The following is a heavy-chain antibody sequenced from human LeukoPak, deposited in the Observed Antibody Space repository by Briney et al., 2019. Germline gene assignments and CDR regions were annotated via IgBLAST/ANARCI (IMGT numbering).Heavy chain of an antibody. CDR1: GGSFSGYY. V-gene: IGHV4-34*01. Sequence: PSETLSLTCAVYGGSFSGYYWSWIRQPPGKGLEWIGEINHSGSTNYNPSLKSRVTISVDTSKNQFSLKLSSVTAADTAVYYCARCSAARPVRWFDPWGQGTLVTVSS. J-gene: IGHJ5*02. D-gene: IGHD6-6*01. CDR3: ARCSAARPVRWFDP. CDR2: INHSGST.